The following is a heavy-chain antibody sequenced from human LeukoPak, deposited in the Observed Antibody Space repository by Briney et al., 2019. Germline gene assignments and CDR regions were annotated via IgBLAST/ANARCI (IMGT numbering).Heavy chain of an antibody. Sequence: SETLSLTCTVSGGSISSSSYYWGWIRQPPGKGLEWIGSIYYSGSTYYNPSLKSRVTISVDTSKNQFSLKLSSVTAADTAVYYCARIGGLVPNRYFDHWGQGTLVTVSS. CDR2: IYYSGST. CDR1: GGSISSSSYY. D-gene: IGHD3-16*01. J-gene: IGHJ4*02. V-gene: IGHV4-39*07. CDR3: ARIGGLVPNRYFDH.